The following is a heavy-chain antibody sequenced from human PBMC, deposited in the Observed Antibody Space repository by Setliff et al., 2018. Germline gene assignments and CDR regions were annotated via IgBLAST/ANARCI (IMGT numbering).Heavy chain of an antibody. V-gene: IGHV1-69*13. Sequence: WASVKVSCKASGGTFSSYAISWVRQAPGQGLEWMGGIIPIFGTANYAQKFQGRVTITADESTSTAYMELSSLRSEDTAVYYCARVQQLGTFDYWGQGTLVTVSS. CDR1: GGTFSSYA. D-gene: IGHD6-13*01. CDR3: ARVQQLGTFDY. CDR2: IIPIFGTA. J-gene: IGHJ4*02.